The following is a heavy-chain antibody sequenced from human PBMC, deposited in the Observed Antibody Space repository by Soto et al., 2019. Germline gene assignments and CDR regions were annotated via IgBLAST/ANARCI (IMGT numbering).Heavy chain of an antibody. Sequence: GGSLRLSCAASGFTFSSYGMHWVRQAPGKGLEWVAVISYDGSNKYYADSVKGRFTISRDNSKNTLYLQMSSLRAEDTAVYYCAKDGDTAMVSYLGYYYGMDVWGQGTTVTVSS. CDR3: AKDGDTAMVSYLGYYYGMDV. D-gene: IGHD5-18*01. CDR2: ISYDGSNK. CDR1: GFTFSSYG. V-gene: IGHV3-30*18. J-gene: IGHJ6*02.